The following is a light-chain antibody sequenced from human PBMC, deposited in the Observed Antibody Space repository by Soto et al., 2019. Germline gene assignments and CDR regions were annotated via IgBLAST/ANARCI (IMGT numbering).Light chain of an antibody. Sequence: QSALTQPRSVSGSPGQSVTISCTGTSSDVGRYNYVSWYQQHPGKAPKLIIYDVTKRPSGVPDRFSGSKSGNTASLTISGLQAEDEVDYYCCSYAGGYIFVFGTGTKLTFL. J-gene: IGLJ1*01. CDR3: CSYAGGYIFV. CDR1: SSDVGRYNY. V-gene: IGLV2-11*01. CDR2: DVT.